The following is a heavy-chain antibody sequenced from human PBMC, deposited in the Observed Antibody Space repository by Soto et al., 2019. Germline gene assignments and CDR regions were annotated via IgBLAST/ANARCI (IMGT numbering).Heavy chain of an antibody. CDR2: IYSGGST. CDR3: ARDGGYSYASDAFDF. D-gene: IGHD5-18*01. J-gene: IGHJ3*01. CDR1: GCTFSTYA. Sequence: PGGSLRLSCAASGCTFSTYAMSWVRQAPEKGLEWVSVIYSGGSTYYADSVKGRFTISRDNSKNTLYLQMNSLRAEDTAVFYCARDGGYSYASDAFDFWGQGTMVTVSS. V-gene: IGHV3-66*01.